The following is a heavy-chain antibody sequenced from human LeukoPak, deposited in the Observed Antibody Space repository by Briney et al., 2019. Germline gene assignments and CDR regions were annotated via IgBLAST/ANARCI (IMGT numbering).Heavy chain of an antibody. Sequence: PGGSLRLSCAASGFTFSSYSMNWVRQAPGKGLEWVSYISSSSRTIYYADSVKGRFTISGDNAKNSLYLQMNSLRAEDTAVHYCARDTSLGYWGQGTLVTVSS. CDR3: ARDTSLGY. CDR2: ISSSSRTI. V-gene: IGHV3-48*01. D-gene: IGHD3-16*01. J-gene: IGHJ4*02. CDR1: GFTFSSYS.